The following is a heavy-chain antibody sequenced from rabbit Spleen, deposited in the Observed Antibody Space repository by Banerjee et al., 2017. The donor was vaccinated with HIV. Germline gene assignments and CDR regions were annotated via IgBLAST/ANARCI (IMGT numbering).Heavy chain of an antibody. Sequence: QSLQESGGGLVKPGASLTLTCTASGFDLSDYYYMYWVRQAPGKGLEWIGYISVGSSGSTWYASWAKGRFTISKTSSTTLTLQMTSLTDADTATYFCVRRINGDGHYDLWGQGTLVTVS. V-gene: IGHV1S40*01. CDR1: GFDLSDYYY. CDR3: VRRINGDGHYDL. D-gene: IGHD2-1*01. J-gene: IGHJ3*01. CDR2: ISVGSSGST.